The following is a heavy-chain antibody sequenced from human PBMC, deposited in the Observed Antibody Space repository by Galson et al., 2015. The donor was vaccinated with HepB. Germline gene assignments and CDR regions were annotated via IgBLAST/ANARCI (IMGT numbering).Heavy chain of an antibody. V-gene: IGHV2-70*11. J-gene: IGHJ3*02. Sequence: ALVKPTQTLTLTCTFSGFSLSTSGMCVSWIRQPPGKALEWLARIDWDDDKYYSTSLKTRLTISKDTSKNQVVLTMTNMDPVDTATYYCARILIAAGSDAFDIWGQGTMVTVSS. CDR3: ARILIAAGSDAFDI. CDR2: IDWDDDK. CDR1: GFSLSTSGMC. D-gene: IGHD6-13*01.